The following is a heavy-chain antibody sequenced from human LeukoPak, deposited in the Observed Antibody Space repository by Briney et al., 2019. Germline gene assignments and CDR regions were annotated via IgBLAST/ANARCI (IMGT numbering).Heavy chain of an antibody. J-gene: IGHJ3*02. CDR3: ARHGGESIVAMILHAFDI. CDR1: GGSISSYS. V-gene: IGHV4-59*08. D-gene: IGHD5-12*01. CDR2: IYYSGST. Sequence: SETLSLNCTVSGGSISSYSWSWIRQPPGQGLEWIGSIYYSGSTNYNPSLKSRVTMSVDTSKNQFSLKLSSVTAADTAVYYCARHGGESIVAMILHAFDIWGQGTMVTVSS.